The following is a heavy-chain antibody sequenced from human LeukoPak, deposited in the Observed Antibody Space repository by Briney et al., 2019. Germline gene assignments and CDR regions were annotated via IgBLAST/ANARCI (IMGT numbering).Heavy chain of an antibody. CDR3: AGSPKYSSSWFEYFQH. D-gene: IGHD6-13*01. CDR2: ISYDGSNK. Sequence: PGRSLRLSCAASGFTFSSYGMHWVRQAPGKGLEWVAVISYDGSNKYYADSVKGRFTISRDNSKNTLYLQMNSLRAEDTAVYFCAGSPKYSSSWFEYFQHWGQGTLVTVSS. V-gene: IGHV3-30*03. CDR1: GFTFSSYG. J-gene: IGHJ1*01.